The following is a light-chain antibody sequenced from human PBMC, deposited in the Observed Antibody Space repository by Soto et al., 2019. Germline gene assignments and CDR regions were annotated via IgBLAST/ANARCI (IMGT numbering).Light chain of an antibody. CDR1: SSDVGSYNY. V-gene: IGLV2-14*01. CDR2: EVS. Sequence: QSALTQPASVSGSPGQSITISCTGTSSDVGSYNYVSWYQQYPGKAPKLMIYEVSNRPSGVSNRFSGSQSGNTASLTISGLQAEDEADYYCTSYTSNTTLVFGTGTKVTVL. J-gene: IGLJ1*01. CDR3: TSYTSNTTLV.